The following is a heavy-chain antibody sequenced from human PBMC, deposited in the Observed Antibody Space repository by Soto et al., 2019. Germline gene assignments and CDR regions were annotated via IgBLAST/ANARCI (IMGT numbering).Heavy chain of an antibody. V-gene: IGHV4-30-4*01. D-gene: IGHD2-15*01. CDR1: GDSISTVDYF. CDR3: ARGRYCLTGRCFPNWFDS. Sequence: KPSETLSLTCSVSGDSISTVDYFWAWIRQPPGQALEYIGYIYKSATTYYNPSLESRVAISLDTSKSQFSLNVTSVTAADTAVYFCARGRYCLTGRCFPNWFDSWGQGTLVTVSS. CDR2: IYKSATT. J-gene: IGHJ5*01.